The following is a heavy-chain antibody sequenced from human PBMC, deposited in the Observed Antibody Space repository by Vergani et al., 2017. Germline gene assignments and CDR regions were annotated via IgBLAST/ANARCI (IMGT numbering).Heavy chain of an antibody. V-gene: IGHV1-2*02. Sequence: QVQLVQSGAEVKKPGASVKVSCKASGYTFTDYFMHWVRQAPGQGLEWMGWINPNSGGTNYAQKFQGRVTMTRETSISTAYMELSNLRSADTAVYYCARVGTSSNRDYFDYWGQGTLVTVSS. CDR1: GYTFTDYF. CDR2: INPNSGGT. D-gene: IGHD2-2*01. CDR3: ARVGTSSNRDYFDY. J-gene: IGHJ4*02.